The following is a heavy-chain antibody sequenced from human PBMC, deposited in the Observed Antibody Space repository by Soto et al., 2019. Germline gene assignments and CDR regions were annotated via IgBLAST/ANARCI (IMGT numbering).Heavy chain of an antibody. D-gene: IGHD3-16*01. CDR3: ARHETRGGAFDT. J-gene: IGHJ3*02. V-gene: IGHV4-59*08. Sequence: QVQLKESGPGLVKPSETLSLTCIVSGDSVNDFYLSWVRQPPGRVLEGIAWLHNSGTTIYNPPPKSRVTTSVETPRNQSTLRMSTAPPAVTAVYYCARHETRGGAFDTWGKWTMVSVSS. CDR1: GDSVNDFY. CDR2: LHNSGTT.